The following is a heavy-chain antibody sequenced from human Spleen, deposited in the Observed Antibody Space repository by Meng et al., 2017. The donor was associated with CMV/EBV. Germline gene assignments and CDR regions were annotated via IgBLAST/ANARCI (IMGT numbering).Heavy chain of an antibody. V-gene: IGHV1-2*02. CDR2: INPTSGGT. CDR3: AALGRIVAADTRFDP. J-gene: IGHJ5*02. D-gene: IGHD6-13*01. CDR1: GFAVTASY. Sequence: SGFAVTASYLPWVRQAPGQGLEWIGWINPTSGGTNYAQKFQGRVTMTRDTSISTAYMELSSLRSDDTAVYYCAALGRIVAADTRFDPWGQGTLVTVSS.